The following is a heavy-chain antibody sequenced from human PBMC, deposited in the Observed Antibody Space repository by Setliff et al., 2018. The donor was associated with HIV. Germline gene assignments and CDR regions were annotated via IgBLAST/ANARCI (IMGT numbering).Heavy chain of an antibody. Sequence: LSLTCTVSGGSISSSSYYWGWIRQPPGKGLEWIGSIYYSGSTYYNPSLKSRVTISVDTSKNQFSLKLSSVTAADTAVYYCARHNTGYSYGYDYYYYYMDVWGKGTTVTVSS. CDR1: GGSISSSSYY. D-gene: IGHD5-18*01. J-gene: IGHJ6*03. CDR2: IYYSGST. CDR3: ARHNTGYSYGYDYYYYYMDV. V-gene: IGHV4-39*01.